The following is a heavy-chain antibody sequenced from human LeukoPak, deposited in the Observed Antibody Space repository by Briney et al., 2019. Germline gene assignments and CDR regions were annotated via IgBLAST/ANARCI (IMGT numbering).Heavy chain of an antibody. CDR1: SGYISSYY. J-gene: IGHJ4*02. CDR2: IYYSGRN. V-gene: IGHV4-59*01. CDR3: ARGQKYRNGYTVTELGSGYFDY. Sequence: SETLSLTCTVSSGYISSYYWSWIRQPPGKGLEWIAYIYYSGRNNYNPSLKSRVTISVDTSKNQFSLTLSSVTAADTAVYYCARGQKYRNGYTVTELGSGYFDYWGQGTLVTVSS. D-gene: IGHD5-18*01.